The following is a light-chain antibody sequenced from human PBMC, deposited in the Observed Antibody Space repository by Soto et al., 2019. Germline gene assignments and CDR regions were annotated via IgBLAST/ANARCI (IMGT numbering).Light chain of an antibody. Sequence: DIVMTQSPDSLAVSLGERATINCKSSQSVLYSSNNKNYLAWYQKKPRQPPKLLIYWASTRESGVPDRFSGSGSGTDFTLTISSLQAEDVAVYYCQQYYTTPFTFGPGTKVDIK. J-gene: IGKJ3*01. V-gene: IGKV4-1*01. CDR1: QSVLYSSNNKNY. CDR3: QQYYTTPFT. CDR2: WAS.